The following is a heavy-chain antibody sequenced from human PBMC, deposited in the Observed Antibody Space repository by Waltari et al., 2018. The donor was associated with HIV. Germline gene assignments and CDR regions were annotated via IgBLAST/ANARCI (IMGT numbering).Heavy chain of an antibody. CDR2: IKGDGNDI. Sequence: EVQLVASGGGVVQPGGPPRLACTASPSSSSTDWLQWIPQAPGTGLLWVSYIKGDGNDIDYADSVKGRFAISRDNAKKTLYLEMNSLRAEDTAVYYCVGGGGWLIDYWGQGTLVTVSS. D-gene: IGHD6-19*01. CDR1: PSSSSTDW. V-gene: IGHV3-74*01. CDR3: VGGGGWLIDY. J-gene: IGHJ4*02.